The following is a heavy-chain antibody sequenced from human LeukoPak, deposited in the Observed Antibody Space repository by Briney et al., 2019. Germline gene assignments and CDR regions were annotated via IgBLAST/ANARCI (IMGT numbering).Heavy chain of an antibody. J-gene: IGHJ4*02. CDR2: ISYDGSNK. D-gene: IGHD1-14*01. Sequence: GGSLRLSCAASGFTFSSYAMHWVRQAPGKGLEWVAVISYDGSNKYYADSVKGRFTISRDNAKNSLYLQMNSLRAEDTAVYYCARITGVAEPYWGQGTLVAVSS. V-gene: IGHV3-30-3*01. CDR1: GFTFSSYA. CDR3: ARITGVAEPY.